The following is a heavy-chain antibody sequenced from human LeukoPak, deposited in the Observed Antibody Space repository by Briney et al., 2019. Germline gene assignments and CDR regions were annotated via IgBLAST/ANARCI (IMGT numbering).Heavy chain of an antibody. D-gene: IGHD6-13*01. Sequence: SVNVSRKPSLGTLRSYPISWVGQAPGQGLEWMGRIIPILGIANYAQKFQGRVTITADKSTSTAYMELSSLRSEDTAVYYCARGSSRAPYYFDYWGQGTLVTVSS. J-gene: IGHJ4*02. V-gene: IGHV1-69*04. CDR3: ARGSSRAPYYFDY. CDR1: LGTLRSYP. CDR2: IIPILGIA.